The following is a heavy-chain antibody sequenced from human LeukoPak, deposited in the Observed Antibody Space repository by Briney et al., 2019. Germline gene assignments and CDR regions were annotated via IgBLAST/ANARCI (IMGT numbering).Heavy chain of an antibody. V-gene: IGHV4-59*01. CDR2: IYYSGSS. Sequence: SETLSLTCNVSGGSISGYHWSWIRQPPGKGLEWLGYIYYSGSSNYNLSLKSRVTISVDTSKNQFSLKLSSVTAADTAVYYCARVPRSYYYYYYMDVWGKGTTVTVSS. CDR3: ARVPRSYYYYYYMDV. CDR1: GGSISGYH. J-gene: IGHJ6*03.